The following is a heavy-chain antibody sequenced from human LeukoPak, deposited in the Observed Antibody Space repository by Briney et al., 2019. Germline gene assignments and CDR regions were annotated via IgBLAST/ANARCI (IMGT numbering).Heavy chain of an antibody. V-gene: IGHV3-23*01. J-gene: IGHJ4*02. CDR3: AKFVGVVVVNLDY. CDR1: GFTFANYA. D-gene: IGHD3-22*01. Sequence: GGSLRLSCTGSGFTFANYAMVWVRQTPGKELQWVSAIKSGGWADYAGSVQGRFTMSRDNSKNTLYLQMNSLRAEDTAVYYCAKFVGVVVVNLDYWGLGTLVTVSS. CDR2: IKSGGWA.